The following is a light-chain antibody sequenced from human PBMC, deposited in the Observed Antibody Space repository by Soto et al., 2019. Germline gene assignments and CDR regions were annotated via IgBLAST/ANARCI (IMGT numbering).Light chain of an antibody. CDR2: DAS. Sequence: IVTTQSPATLSVSPGERATLSCRTSQSVGSKLAWYQQKPGQAPRLLIYDASARATGIPARFTGSGFGTGFTLPISSLQSEDFAVYYCQQYNYWPPGDFVQGTNLEIK. V-gene: IGKV3-15*01. CDR1: QSVGSK. J-gene: IGKJ2*01. CDR3: QQYNYWPPGD.